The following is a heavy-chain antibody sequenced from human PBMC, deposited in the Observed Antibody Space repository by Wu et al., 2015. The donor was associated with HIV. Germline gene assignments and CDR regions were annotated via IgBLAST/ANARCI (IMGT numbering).Heavy chain of an antibody. D-gene: IGHD3-10*01. Sequence: QVHLVQSGAEVKKPGASVKVSCKSSGGAFIRYAISWLRQAPGQRFEWIGGVIPMFGSEKYAQKFQGRVSITTDELASAVYMELSSLTSEDTAVYYCARGDPMVRGLKGGPAFDIWGQGTMVTVSS. CDR2: VIPMFGSE. CDR3: ARGDPMVRGLKGGPAFDI. J-gene: IGHJ3*02. CDR1: GGAFIRYA. V-gene: IGHV1-69*01.